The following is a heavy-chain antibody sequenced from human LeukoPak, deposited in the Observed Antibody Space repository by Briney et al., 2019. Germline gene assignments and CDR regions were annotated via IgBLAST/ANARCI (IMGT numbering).Heavy chain of an antibody. CDR3: ARDRPDTTSPTTVGRFDP. D-gene: IGHD1-26*01. CDR1: GDSISSGEYY. V-gene: IGHV4-31*03. J-gene: IGHJ5*02. Sequence: PSETLSLTCSVSGDSISSGEYYWHWIRQHPEKGLEWIGYIYSTGTTYYSPSLTSRLTMSLDTSKNQFSLKVTSVTAADTAVYFCARDRPDTTSPTTVGRFDPWGQGTLVTVSS. CDR2: IYSTGTT.